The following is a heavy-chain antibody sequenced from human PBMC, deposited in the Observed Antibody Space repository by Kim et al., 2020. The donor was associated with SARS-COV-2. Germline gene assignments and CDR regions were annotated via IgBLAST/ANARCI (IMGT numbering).Heavy chain of an antibody. Sequence: GGSLRLSCAASGFTFSSYSMNWVRQAPGKGLEWVSSISSSSSYIYYADSVKGRFTISRDNAKNSLYLQMNSLRAEDTAVYYCARARGSSWHFDYWGQGTLVTVSS. D-gene: IGHD6-13*01. CDR2: ISSSSSYI. V-gene: IGHV3-21*01. J-gene: IGHJ4*02. CDR1: GFTFSSYS. CDR3: ARARGSSWHFDY.